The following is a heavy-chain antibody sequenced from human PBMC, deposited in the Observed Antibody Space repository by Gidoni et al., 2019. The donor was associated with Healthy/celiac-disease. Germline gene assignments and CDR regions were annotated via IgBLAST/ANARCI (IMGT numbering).Heavy chain of an antibody. Sequence: QVQLVQSGAAVKKPGASVKVSCKASGYTFTGYYLHWVRQAPGQGIQWMGWINPKNGGKNEAQKFQGRVTMSRDTSISTAYMELSRLRYDDTSVYYCARGGRFLEWKWWGQGTLVTVSS. CDR1: GYTFTGYY. CDR2: INPKNGGK. D-gene: IGHD3-3*01. CDR3: ARGGRFLEWKW. V-gene: IGHV1-2*02. J-gene: IGHJ4*02.